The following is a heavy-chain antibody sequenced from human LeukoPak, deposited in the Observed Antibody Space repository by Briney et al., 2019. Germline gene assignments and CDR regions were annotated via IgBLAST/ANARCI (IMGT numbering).Heavy chain of an antibody. D-gene: IGHD1-1*01. CDR1: GGSFSGHY. CDR3: AREDLVAETTMDY. J-gene: IGHJ4*02. CDR2: INHSGST. Sequence: PSETLSLTCAVYGGSFSGHYCSWIRQPPGKGLEWIGEINHSGSTTYNPSLKSRVTISVDTSKNQFSLKLTSVTAADTAVYYCAREDLVAETTMDYWGQGTLVTVSS. V-gene: IGHV4-34*01.